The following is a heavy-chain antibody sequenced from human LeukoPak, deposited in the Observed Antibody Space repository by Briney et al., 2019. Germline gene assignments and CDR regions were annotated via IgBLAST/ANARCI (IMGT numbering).Heavy chain of an antibody. V-gene: IGHV1-2*02. CDR3: ARDTSGSSSWPETHFDY. J-gene: IGHJ4*02. CDR2: INPNSGGT. Sequence: ASVKVSCKASGYSFTNYDINWVRQAPGQGLEWMGWINPNSGGTNYAQKFQGRVAMTRDTSISTAYMGLSRLRSDDTAVYYCARDTSGSSSWPETHFDYWGQGTLVTVSS. D-gene: IGHD6-13*01. CDR1: GYSFTNYD.